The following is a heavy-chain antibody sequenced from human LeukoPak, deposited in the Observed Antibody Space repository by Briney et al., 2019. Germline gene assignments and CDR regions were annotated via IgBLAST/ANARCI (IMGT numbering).Heavy chain of an antibody. CDR2: IIPIFGTA. Sequence: SVKVSCKASGGTFSSYAISWVRQAPGQGLEWMGGIIPIFGTANYAQKFQGRVTITADESTSTAYMGLSSLRSEDTAVYYCASMGLQLVPGYWGQGTLVTVSS. D-gene: IGHD6-13*01. J-gene: IGHJ4*02. CDR1: GGTFSSYA. CDR3: ASMGLQLVPGY. V-gene: IGHV1-69*13.